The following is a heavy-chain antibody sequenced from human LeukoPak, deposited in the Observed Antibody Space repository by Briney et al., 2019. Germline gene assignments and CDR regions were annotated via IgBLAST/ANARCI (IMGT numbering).Heavy chain of an antibody. Sequence: PSETLSLTCTVSGGSISSGSYYWSWIRQPAGKGLEWIGRIYTSGSTNYNPSLKSRVTISVDTSKNQFSLKLSSVTAADTAVYYCARDRLGEMNDAFDIWGQGTMVTVSS. CDR3: ARDRLGEMNDAFDI. J-gene: IGHJ3*02. CDR1: GGSISSGSYY. D-gene: IGHD3-10*01. V-gene: IGHV4-61*02. CDR2: IYTSGST.